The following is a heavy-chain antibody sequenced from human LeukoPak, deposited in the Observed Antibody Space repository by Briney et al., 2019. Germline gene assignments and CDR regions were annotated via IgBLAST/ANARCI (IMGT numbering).Heavy chain of an antibody. D-gene: IGHD3-10*01. CDR1: GFSISADFY. Sequence: PSETLSLTFSVSGFSISADFYWGWIRQSPGQGLEWIGSVLHSGSSHYNPSLKSRVTMAIDTSKNQVSLNLRSVTAADSAIYYCARDFFKYGSGSFHDYWGQGILVTVSS. CDR2: VLHSGSS. J-gene: IGHJ4*02. V-gene: IGHV4-38-2*02. CDR3: ARDFFKYGSGSFHDY.